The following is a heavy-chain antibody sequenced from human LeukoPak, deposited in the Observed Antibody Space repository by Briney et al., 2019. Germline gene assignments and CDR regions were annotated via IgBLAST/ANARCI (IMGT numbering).Heavy chain of an antibody. CDR1: GYSFTSYW. Sequence: GESLKISCKGSGYSFTSYWIGWVCQMPGKGLEWMGIIYPGDSDTRYSPSFQGQVTISVDKSISTAYLQWSSLKASDTAMYYCARHGPYYYDSSGYYLGSHWGQGTLVTVSS. CDR3: ARHGPYYYDSSGYYLGSH. J-gene: IGHJ4*02. V-gene: IGHV5-51*01. D-gene: IGHD3-22*01. CDR2: IYPGDSDT.